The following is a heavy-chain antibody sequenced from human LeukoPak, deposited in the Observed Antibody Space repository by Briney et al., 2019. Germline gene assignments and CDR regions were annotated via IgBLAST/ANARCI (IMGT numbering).Heavy chain of an antibody. Sequence: PGGFLRLSCVASGFTFSSYSMNWVRQAPGKGLEWVSSISSFSNYIYYADSVKGRFTISRDNAKNSLYLQMNSLRAEDAAVYYCARLHCSSTSCSDPWGQGTLATVSS. V-gene: IGHV3-21*06. J-gene: IGHJ5*02. D-gene: IGHD2-2*01. CDR1: GFTFSSYS. CDR3: ARLHCSSTSCSDP. CDR2: ISSFSNYI.